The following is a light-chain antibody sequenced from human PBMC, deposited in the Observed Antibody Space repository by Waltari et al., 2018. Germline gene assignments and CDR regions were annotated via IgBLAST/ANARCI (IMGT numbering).Light chain of an antibody. Sequence: QSVLTQPPSASGTPGQRVTISCSGHNSTVGLNSVNWYQKVPGTAPKLLIYRNNQRPSGVPDRFSGSKSGTSASLAISGLQSEDEADYYCAAWDYSLDGHVLFGGGTKLTV. CDR2: RNN. V-gene: IGLV1-44*01. J-gene: IGLJ2*01. CDR3: AAWDYSLDGHVL. CDR1: NSTVGLNS.